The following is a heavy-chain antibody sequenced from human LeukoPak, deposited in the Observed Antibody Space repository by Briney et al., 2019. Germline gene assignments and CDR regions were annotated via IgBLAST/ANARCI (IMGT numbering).Heavy chain of an antibody. CDR2: IYYSGST. V-gene: IGHV4-30-4*02. Sequence: SETLSPTCTVSGGSITNNNFYWSWIRQPPGKGLEWIGYIYYSGSTYYNPSLKSRVTISVDMSKNQFSLKLTFCARRRTGDYFDYWGQGTLVTVSS. CDR3: Y. CDR1: GGSITNNNFY. J-gene: IGHJ4*02. D-gene: IGHD3/OR15-3a*01.